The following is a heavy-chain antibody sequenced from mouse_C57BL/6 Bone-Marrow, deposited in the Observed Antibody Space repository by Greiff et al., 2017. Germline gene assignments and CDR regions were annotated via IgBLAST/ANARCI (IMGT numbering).Heavy chain of an antibody. D-gene: IGHD1-1*01. CDR3: AGSGSSYVNY. V-gene: IGHV1-82*01. J-gene: IGHJ2*01. CDR1: GYAFSSSW. CDR2: INPSNGGT. Sequence: QVQLQQSGPELVKPGASVKISCKASGYAFSSSWMNWVKQRPGKGLEWIGNINPSNGGTNYNEKFKSKATLTVDKSSSTAYMQLSSLTSEDSAVYYCAGSGSSYVNYWGQGTTLTVSS.